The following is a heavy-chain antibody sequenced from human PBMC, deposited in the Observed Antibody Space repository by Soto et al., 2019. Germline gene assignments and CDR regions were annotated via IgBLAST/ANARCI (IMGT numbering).Heavy chain of an antibody. Sequence: ASVKVSCKASGGSFSSYAISWVRQAPGQGLEWMGGIIPIFGTPSYAQKFQGRVTITADESTSTAYMELSSLRSEDTAVYYCAREYRSSSGRFDDWGQGTLVTVSS. J-gene: IGHJ4*02. CDR2: IIPIFGTP. V-gene: IGHV1-69*13. CDR3: AREYRSSSGRFDD. CDR1: GGSFSSYA. D-gene: IGHD6-6*01.